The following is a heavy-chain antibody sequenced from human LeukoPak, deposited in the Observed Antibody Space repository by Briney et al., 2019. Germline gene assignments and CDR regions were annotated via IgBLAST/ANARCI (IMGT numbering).Heavy chain of an antibody. CDR1: GFTFSNAW. V-gene: IGHV3-15*01. D-gene: IGHD1-26*01. J-gene: IGHJ4*02. CDR2: IRGKSDGGTT. CDR3: TIRSYSGSF. Sequence: GGSLRLSCAVSGFTFSNAWMNWVRQAPGKGLEWVGRIRGKSDGGTTDYAAPVQGRFTISRDDSKNTLYLQMNSLKTEDTAVYYCTIRSYSGSFWGQGTLVTVSS.